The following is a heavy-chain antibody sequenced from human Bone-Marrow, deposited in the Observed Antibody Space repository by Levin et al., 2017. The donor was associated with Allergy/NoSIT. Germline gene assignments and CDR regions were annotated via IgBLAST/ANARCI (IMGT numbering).Heavy chain of an antibody. D-gene: IGHD3-22*01. CDR1: GYTFTNYG. Sequence: EASVKVSCKASGYTFTNYGISWVRQAPGHGLEWMGWISGYNGNRNYAQKLQGRVTMTTDTSTNTAYMELRSLRPDDTAVYYCARDSYFDSSAPIDYWGQGTLVTVSS. CDR3: ARDSYFDSSAPIDY. J-gene: IGHJ4*02. V-gene: IGHV1-18*01. CDR2: ISGYNGNR.